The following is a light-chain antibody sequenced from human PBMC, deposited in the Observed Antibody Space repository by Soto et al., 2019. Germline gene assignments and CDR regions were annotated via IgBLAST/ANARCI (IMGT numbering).Light chain of an antibody. CDR1: QSISSW. CDR3: QQYNSYPWT. J-gene: IGKJ1*01. Sequence: DIQMTQSPSTLSASVGDRVTITCWASQSISSWLAWYQQKPGTAPKLLIYTASTLESGVPSRFSGSGSGTEFTLTISSLQPDDFATYYCQQYNSYPWTFGQGTKVEIK. V-gene: IGKV1-5*03. CDR2: TAS.